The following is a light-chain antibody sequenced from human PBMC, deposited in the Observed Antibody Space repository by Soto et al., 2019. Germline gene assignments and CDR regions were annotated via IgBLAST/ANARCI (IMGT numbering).Light chain of an antibody. CDR1: SSDIGYHNR. CDR3: SSFASSATLV. V-gene: IGLV2-18*02. J-gene: IGLJ3*02. Sequence: QSALTQPHSVSGSPGQSVTISCTGTSSDIGYHNRVSWYQQPPGTAPKLMSYEVSTRYSGVPDRFSGSKSGNTASLTISGLQAEDEADYYCSSFASSATLVFGGGTKVTVL. CDR2: EVS.